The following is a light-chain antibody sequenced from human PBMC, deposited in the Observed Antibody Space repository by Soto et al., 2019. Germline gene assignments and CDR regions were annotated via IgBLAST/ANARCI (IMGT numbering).Light chain of an antibody. J-gene: IGLJ2*01. CDR2: DNT. CDR3: QSYDNTLSGA. Sequence: QSALTQPPSASGSPGQSVTISCTGDSSNIGAGYDVHWYQQLPGTAPKLLIYDNTNRPSGIPDRFSGSKSGTSASLAITGLQAEDEAGYYCQSYDNTLSGAFGGGTKVTVL. V-gene: IGLV1-40*01. CDR1: SSNIGAGYD.